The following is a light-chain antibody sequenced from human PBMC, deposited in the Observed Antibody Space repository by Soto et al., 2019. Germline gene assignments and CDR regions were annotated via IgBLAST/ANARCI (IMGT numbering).Light chain of an antibody. CDR2: KLT. CDR3: LQGTHWPYT. J-gene: IGKJ2*01. V-gene: IGKV2-30*01. Sequence: DVVMTQSPLSLPVTLGQPASISCRSSQSLVYSDGNTYLNWFKQRPGESPRRLNYKLTNRDTGVTDTFSGRGSGSDFTLSISRVEAEDVGVYYWLQGTHWPYTFGQGTKLEIK. CDR1: QSLVYSDGNTY.